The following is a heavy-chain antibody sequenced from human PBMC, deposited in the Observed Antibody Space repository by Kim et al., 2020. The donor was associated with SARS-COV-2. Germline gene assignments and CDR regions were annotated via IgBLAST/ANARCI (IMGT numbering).Heavy chain of an antibody. CDR3: ARVAGSSWYYVRPRVYNWFDP. J-gene: IGHJ5*02. CDR1: GGSISSYY. D-gene: IGHD6-13*01. Sequence: SETLSLTCTVSGGSISSYYWSWIRQPPGKGLEWIGYIYYSGSTNYNPSLKSRVTISVDTSKNQFSLKLSSVTAADTAVYYCARVAGSSWYYVRPRVYNWFDPWGQGTLVTVSS. V-gene: IGHV4-59*13. CDR2: IYYSGST.